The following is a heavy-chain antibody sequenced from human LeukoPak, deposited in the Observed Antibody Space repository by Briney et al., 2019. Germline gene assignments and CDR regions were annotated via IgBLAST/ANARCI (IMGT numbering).Heavy chain of an antibody. CDR2: IYHSGCT. CDR1: GGSISSGGYY. CDR3: ARDAARYCSSTSCPPRWFDP. D-gene: IGHD2-2*01. J-gene: IGHJ5*02. V-gene: IGHV4-30-2*01. Sequence: SETLSLTCTVSGGSISSGGYYWSWIRQPPGKGLEWIGYIYHSGCTYYNPSLKSRVTISVDRSKNQFSLKLSSVTAADTAVYYCARDAARYCSSTSCPPRWFDPWGQGTLVTVSS.